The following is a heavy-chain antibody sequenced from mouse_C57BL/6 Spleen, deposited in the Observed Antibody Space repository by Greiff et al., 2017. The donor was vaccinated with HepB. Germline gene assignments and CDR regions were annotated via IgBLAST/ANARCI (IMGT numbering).Heavy chain of an antibody. CDR3: TTGGYAMDY. CDR1: GFNIKDDY. J-gene: IGHJ4*01. CDR2: IDPENGDT. V-gene: IGHV14-4*01. Sequence: EVQLQQSGAELVRPGASVKLSCTASGFNIKDDYMHWVRQRPEQGLEWIGWIDPENGDTEYASKFQGKATITADTSSNTAYLQLSSLTSEDTAVYYCTTGGYAMDYWGQGTSVTVSS.